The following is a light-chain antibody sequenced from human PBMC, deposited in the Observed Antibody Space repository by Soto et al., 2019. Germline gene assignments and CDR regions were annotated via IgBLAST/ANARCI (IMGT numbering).Light chain of an antibody. CDR3: QHLKT. J-gene: IGKJ1*01. V-gene: IGKV1-5*03. CDR1: QSISSW. Sequence: DIQMTQSPSTLSASVGDRVTITCRASQSISSWLAWYQQKPGKAPKLLIYKASSLESGVPSRFSGSGSGTEFTLTISSLQPDDVATYYCQHLKTFGQGAKVDIK. CDR2: KAS.